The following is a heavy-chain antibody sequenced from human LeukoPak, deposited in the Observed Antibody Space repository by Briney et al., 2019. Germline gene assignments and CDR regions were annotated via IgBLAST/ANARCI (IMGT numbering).Heavy chain of an antibody. V-gene: IGHV3-30*04. CDR2: ISYDGSNK. CDR1: GFTFSSYA. Sequence: HPGGSLRLSCAASGFTFSSYAMHWVRQAPGKGLEWVAVISYDGSNKYYADSVKGRFIISRDNSKNTLYLQMNSLRAEDTAVYYCARDRAVAGTRPYGMDVWGQGTTVTVSS. J-gene: IGHJ6*02. CDR3: ARDRAVAGTRPYGMDV. D-gene: IGHD6-19*01.